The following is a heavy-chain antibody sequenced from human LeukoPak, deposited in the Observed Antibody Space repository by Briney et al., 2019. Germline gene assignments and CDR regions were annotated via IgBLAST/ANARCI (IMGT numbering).Heavy chain of an antibody. J-gene: IGHJ5*02. Sequence: SGTLSLTCAVSGGSISSSNWWSWVRQPPGKGLEWIGEIYHSGSTNYNPSLKSRVTMSVDTSKNQFSLKLSSVTAADTAVYYCARDLVFFGSGTGCSSTSCLNWFDPWGQGTLVTVSS. CDR2: IYHSGST. CDR1: GGSISSSNW. D-gene: IGHD2-2*01. CDR3: ARDLVFFGSGTGCSSTSCLNWFDP. V-gene: IGHV4-4*02.